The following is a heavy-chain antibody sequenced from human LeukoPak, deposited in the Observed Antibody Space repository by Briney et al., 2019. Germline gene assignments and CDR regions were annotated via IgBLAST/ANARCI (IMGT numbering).Heavy chain of an antibody. CDR2: IYYSGST. D-gene: IGHD4-17*01. J-gene: IGHJ3*02. Sequence: PSETLSLTCTVSGGSISSYYWSWIRQPPGKGLEWIGYIYYSGSTNYNPSLRSRVTISVDTSKNQFSLKLSSATAADTAVYYCARVDDYGDVDAFDIWGQGTMVTVSS. CDR3: ARVDDYGDVDAFDI. CDR1: GGSISSYY. V-gene: IGHV4-59*01.